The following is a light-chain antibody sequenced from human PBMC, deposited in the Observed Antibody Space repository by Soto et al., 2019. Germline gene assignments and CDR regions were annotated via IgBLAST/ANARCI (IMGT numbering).Light chain of an antibody. CDR1: QSVSSN. CDR3: QQYNNWPPN. J-gene: IGKJ5*01. V-gene: IGKV3-15*01. Sequence: EIVMTQSPATLSVSPGERATLSCRASQSVSSNLAWYQQKPGQAPRILIYGASTRATGIPARFSVSGSGTEFTLTISSLQSEDFAVYYCQQYNNWPPNFGQGTRLEIK. CDR2: GAS.